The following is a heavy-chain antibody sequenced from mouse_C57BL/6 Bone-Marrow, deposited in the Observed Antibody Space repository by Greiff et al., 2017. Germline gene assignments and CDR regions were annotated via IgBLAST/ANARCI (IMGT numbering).Heavy chain of an antibody. CDR3: ARDPPYYGFAY. CDR2: ISDGGSYT. J-gene: IGHJ3*01. Sequence: EVKLMESGGGLVKPGGSLKLSCAASGFTFSSYAMSWVRQTPEKRLEWVATISDGGSYTYYPDNVKGRFTISRDNAKNNLYLQMSHLKSEDTAMYYCARDPPYYGFAYWGQGTLVTVSA. D-gene: IGHD1-1*01. CDR1: GFTFSSYA. V-gene: IGHV5-4*01.